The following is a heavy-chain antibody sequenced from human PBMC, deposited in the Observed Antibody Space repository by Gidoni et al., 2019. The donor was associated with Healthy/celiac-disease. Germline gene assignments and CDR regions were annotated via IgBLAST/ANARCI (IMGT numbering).Heavy chain of an antibody. J-gene: IGHJ2*01. CDR3: ARGGYCSGGSCSRDLRGGFDL. CDR2: INAGNGNT. CDR1: GYTFTSYA. V-gene: IGHV1-3*01. Sequence: QVQLVQSGAEVKKPGASVKVSCKASGYTFTSYAMHWVRQAPGQRLEWMGWINAGNGNTKYSQKFQGRVTITRDTSASTAYMELSSLRSEDTAVYYCARGGYCSGGSCSRDLRGGFDLWGRGTLVTVSS. D-gene: IGHD2-15*01.